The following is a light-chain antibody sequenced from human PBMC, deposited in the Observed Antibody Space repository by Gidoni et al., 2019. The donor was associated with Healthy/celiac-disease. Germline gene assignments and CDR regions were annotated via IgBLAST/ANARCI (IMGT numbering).Light chain of an antibody. J-gene: IGKJ2*01. Sequence: EIVMAQSPATLSVSPGERATLPCRASQSVSSNLAWYQQKPGQAPRLLISGSSTRATGIPARFSGSGSGTEFTLTISSLQSEDFAVYYCQQYNNWPETFGQGTKLEIK. CDR3: QQYNNWPET. CDR2: GSS. CDR1: QSVSSN. V-gene: IGKV3-15*01.